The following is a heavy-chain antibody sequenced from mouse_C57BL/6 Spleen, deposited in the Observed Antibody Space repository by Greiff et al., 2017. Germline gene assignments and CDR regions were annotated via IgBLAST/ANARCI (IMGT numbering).Heavy chain of an antibody. CDR1: GFTFSSYT. V-gene: IGHV5-9*01. CDR3: ARHYYGSSYWYFDV. CDR2: ISGGGGNT. Sequence: EVKLVESGGGLVKPGGSLKLSCAASGFTFSSYTMSWVRQTPEKRLEWVATISGGGGNTYYPDSVKGRFTSSRDNAKNTLYLQMSSLRSEDTALYYCARHYYGSSYWYFDVWGTGTTVTVSS. J-gene: IGHJ1*03. D-gene: IGHD1-1*01.